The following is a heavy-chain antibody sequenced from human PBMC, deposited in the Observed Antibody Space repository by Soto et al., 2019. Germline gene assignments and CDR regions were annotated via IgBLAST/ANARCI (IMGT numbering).Heavy chain of an antibody. D-gene: IGHD2-2*01. CDR2: ISYDGSNK. V-gene: IGHV3-30*18. J-gene: IGHJ4*02. CDR3: AKGIPSVVVPAAMDGGLDY. CDR1: GFTFSSYG. Sequence: GGSLRLSCAASGFTFSSYGMHWVRQAPGKGLEWVAVISYDGSNKYYADSVKGRFTISRDNSKNTLYLQMNSLRAEDTAVYYCAKGIPSVVVPAAMDGGLDYWGQGTLVTVSS.